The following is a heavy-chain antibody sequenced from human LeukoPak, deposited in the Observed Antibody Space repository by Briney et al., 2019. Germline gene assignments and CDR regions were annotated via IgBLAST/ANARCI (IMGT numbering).Heavy chain of an antibody. Sequence: PGGSLRLSCAASGFTFSSYGMHWVRQAPGKGLEWVAVISYDGSNKYYADSVKGRFTIPRDNSKNTLYLQMNSLRAEDTAVYYCAELPPYCSGGSCYPVDYWGQGTLVTVSS. CDR1: GFTFSSYG. J-gene: IGHJ4*02. D-gene: IGHD2-15*01. CDR3: AELPPYCSGGSCYPVDY. V-gene: IGHV3-30*03. CDR2: ISYDGSNK.